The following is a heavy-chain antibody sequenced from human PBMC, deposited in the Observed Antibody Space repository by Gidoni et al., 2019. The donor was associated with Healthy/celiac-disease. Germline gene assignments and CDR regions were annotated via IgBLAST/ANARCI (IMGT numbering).Heavy chain of an antibody. Sequence: EVQLVESGGGLVQPGGSLRLSCAASGFTFSSYSMHWVRQAPGKGLEWVSYISSSSSTIYYADSVKGRFTISRDNAKNSLYLQMNSLRDEDTAVYYCARDAPTYDYDYVWGSYRGAFDIWGQGTMVTVSS. CDR3: ARDAPTYDYDYVWGSYRGAFDI. CDR2: ISSSSSTI. CDR1: GFTFSSYS. D-gene: IGHD3-16*01. J-gene: IGHJ3*02. V-gene: IGHV3-48*02.